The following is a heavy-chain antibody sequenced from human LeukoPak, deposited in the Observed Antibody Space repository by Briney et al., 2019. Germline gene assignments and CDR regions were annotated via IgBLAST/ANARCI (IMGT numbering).Heavy chain of an antibody. CDR1: GFTFSSYT. CDR3: AKDREYGGSYWPGATRYYCGIDV. D-gene: IGHD1-26*01. V-gene: IGHV3-23*01. J-gene: IGHJ6*02. CDR2: ISSTGGNT. Sequence: GGSLRLSCAASGFTFSSYTMIWVPQAPGEGLEWVSDISSTGGNTYYADYVKGGFTISRDKSKNTLYLQMNSLRAEDTVVLYRAKDREYGGSYWPGATRYYCGIDVWGQGTMVTVSS.